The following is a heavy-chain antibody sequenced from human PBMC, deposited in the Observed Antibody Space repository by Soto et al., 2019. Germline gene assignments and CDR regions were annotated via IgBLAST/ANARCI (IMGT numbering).Heavy chain of an antibody. D-gene: IGHD1-1*01. CDR1: GFTFSSYA. Sequence: QVQLVESGGGVVQPGRSLRLSCAASGFTFSSYAMHWVRQAPGKGLEWVAVISYDGSNKYYAASVKGRFTISRDNSKNTLYLQMNSLRAEDTAVYYCARDGTKYYYYGMDVWGQGTTVTVSS. J-gene: IGHJ6*02. CDR3: ARDGTKYYYYGMDV. CDR2: ISYDGSNK. V-gene: IGHV3-30-3*01.